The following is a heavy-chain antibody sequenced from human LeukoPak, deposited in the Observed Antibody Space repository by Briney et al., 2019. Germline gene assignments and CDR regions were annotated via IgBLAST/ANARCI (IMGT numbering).Heavy chain of an antibody. V-gene: IGHV3-30-3*01. J-gene: IGHJ5*02. CDR3: ARDILTGRNWFDP. D-gene: IGHD3-9*01. CDR2: ISYDGSNK. CDR1: GFTFSSYA. Sequence: GGSLRLSCAASGFTFSSYAMHWVRQAPGKGLEWVAVISYDGSNKYYADSVKGRFTISRDNSKNTLYLQMNSLRAEDTAVYYCARDILTGRNWFDPWGQGTLVTVSS.